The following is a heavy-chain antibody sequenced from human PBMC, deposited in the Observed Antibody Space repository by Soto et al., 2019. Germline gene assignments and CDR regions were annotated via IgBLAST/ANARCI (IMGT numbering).Heavy chain of an antibody. D-gene: IGHD6-6*01. CDR1: GGSISSGDYY. V-gene: IGHV4-31*03. CDR3: ARVSYCSYPRCYSYGTDV. J-gene: IGHJ6*02. CDR2: IYNSGST. Sequence: QVQLQESGPGLVKPSQTLSLTCTVPGGSISSGDYYWIWIRQHPGKGLEWIGHIYNSGSTHYNPCLNSRVTTSVGTSTKPFYLSLNSGTAADTAVYYCARVSYCSYPRCYSYGTDVWGQGTPVTVSS.